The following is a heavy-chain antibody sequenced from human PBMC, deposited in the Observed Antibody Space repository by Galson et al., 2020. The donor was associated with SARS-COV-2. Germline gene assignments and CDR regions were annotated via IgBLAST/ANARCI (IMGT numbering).Heavy chain of an antibody. D-gene: IGHD2-21*02. Sequence: QHSESLKISCAASGFLYSSYDMNWVRQPPGKGLEWVSYISSRGCTIYYADSVKGRFTIPRDNANNSLYLQMNSLRAEDTAVYYCPRFPIGDYYYYDGMDVWCQGTTVTVSS. J-gene: IGHJ6*02. CDR3: PRFPIGDYYYYDGMDV. CDR2: ISSRGCTI. V-gene: IGHV3-48*03. CDR1: GFLYSSYD.